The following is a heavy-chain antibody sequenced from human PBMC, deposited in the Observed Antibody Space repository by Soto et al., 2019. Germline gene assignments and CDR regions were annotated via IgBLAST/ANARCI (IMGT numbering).Heavy chain of an antibody. CDR3: ARMQLSPTGGLXY. V-gene: IGHV2-70*04. D-gene: IGHD1-1*01. CDR2: IDWDDDK. CDR1: GFSLSTHGMR. Sequence: SGPTLVNPTQTLTLTCTFSGFSLSTHGMRVTWIRQPPGKALEWLARIDWDDDKFYSTSLRTRLTVSKDTSKNQVVLTMTHMDPVDTATYFCARMQLSPTGGLXYWSQGAQVTVSS. J-gene: IGHJ4*02.